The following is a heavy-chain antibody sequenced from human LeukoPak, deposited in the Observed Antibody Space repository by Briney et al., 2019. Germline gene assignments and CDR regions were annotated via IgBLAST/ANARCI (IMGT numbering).Heavy chain of an antibody. D-gene: IGHD3-10*01. CDR1: GFTFSSYA. CDR2: ISGSGGST. CDR3: AKWRDRYSGSYLPNGMDV. V-gene: IGHV3-23*01. J-gene: IGHJ6*02. Sequence: PGGSLRLSCAASGFTFSSYAMSWVRQAPGKGLEWVSAISGSGGSTYYADSVKGRFTISRDNSKNTLYLQMNSLRAEDTAVYYCAKWRDRYSGSYLPNGMDVWGQGTTVTVSS.